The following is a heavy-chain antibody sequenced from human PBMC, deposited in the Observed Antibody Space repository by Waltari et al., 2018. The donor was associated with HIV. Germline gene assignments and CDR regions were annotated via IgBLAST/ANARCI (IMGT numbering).Heavy chain of an antibody. Sequence: QVQLAQPGAEVKKPGASVTLSCKASGYTFTSYGITWVRQAPGQGLEWMGWISVYNGNTNYAQKLQGRVTMTTDTSTSTAYMELRSLRSDDTAVYYCARRPLSRWELPPDGYWGQGTLVTVSS. CDR3: ARRPLSRWELPPDGY. D-gene: IGHD1-26*01. CDR1: GYTFTSYG. J-gene: IGHJ4*02. CDR2: ISVYNGNT. V-gene: IGHV1-18*01.